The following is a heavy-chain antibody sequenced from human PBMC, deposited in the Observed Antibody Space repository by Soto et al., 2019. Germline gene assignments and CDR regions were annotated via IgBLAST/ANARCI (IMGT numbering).Heavy chain of an antibody. Sequence: SETLSLTCTVSGGSISSYYWSWIRQPPGKGLEWIGYIYYSGSTNYNPSLKSRVTISVDTSKNQFSLKLSSVTAADTAVYYCASEPYYDILTGYSFDYWGQGTLVTVSS. CDR2: IYYSGST. CDR1: GGSISSYY. V-gene: IGHV4-59*08. CDR3: ASEPYYDILTGYSFDY. J-gene: IGHJ4*02. D-gene: IGHD3-9*01.